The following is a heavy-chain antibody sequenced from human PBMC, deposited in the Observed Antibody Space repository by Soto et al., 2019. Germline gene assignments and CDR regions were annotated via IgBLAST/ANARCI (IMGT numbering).Heavy chain of an antibody. J-gene: IGHJ4*02. V-gene: IGHV4-34*01. CDR3: ASGCGRIFDD. CDR2: INHSRST. CDR1: GGSFSGYY. Sequence: SETLSLTCAVYGGSFSGYYWSWIRQPPGKGLEWIGEINHSRSTNYNPSLKSRVTISVDTSKNQFSLKLSSVTAADTAVYYCASGCGRIFDDWGQGTLVPVSS.